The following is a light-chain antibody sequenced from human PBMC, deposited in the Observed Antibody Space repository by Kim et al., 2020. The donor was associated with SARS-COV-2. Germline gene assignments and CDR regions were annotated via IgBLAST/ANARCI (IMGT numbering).Light chain of an antibody. J-gene: IGKJ1*01. CDR1: QTVTSNY. Sequence: SPGERATLSCRASQTVTSNYLAWYQQKPGQAPRLLIYGASSRATGIPDRCSGSGSGTDFTLTISRLEPEDFAVYYCQQYGSSPATFGQGTKVDIK. CDR3: QQYGSSPAT. CDR2: GAS. V-gene: IGKV3-20*01.